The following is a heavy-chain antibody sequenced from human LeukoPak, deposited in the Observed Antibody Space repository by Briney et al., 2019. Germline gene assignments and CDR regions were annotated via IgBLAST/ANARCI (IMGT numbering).Heavy chain of an antibody. CDR2: ISSHSSTM. Sequence: PGGSLRLSCAASDFTFTTYSMNWLRQAPGKGLEWVSYISSHSSTMYHADSVKGRFTISRDNAKNSLYLQMNSLRAEDTAVYYCARGLERGYFDYWGQGTLVTVSS. J-gene: IGHJ4*02. CDR1: DFTFTTYS. V-gene: IGHV3-48*01. CDR3: ARGLERGYFDY. D-gene: IGHD1-1*01.